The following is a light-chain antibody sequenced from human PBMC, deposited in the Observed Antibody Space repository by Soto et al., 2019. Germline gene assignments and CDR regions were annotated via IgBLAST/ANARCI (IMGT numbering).Light chain of an antibody. V-gene: IGKV3-15*01. Sequence: DIVMTQSPATLSVPPGERVTRSCRACQGVTGKLAWYQHKPGQAPRLLISGASTGATGIPARFSGSGSGTEFTLTISSLQSEDCAIYYCQQYHTWPITFGGGTKVDIK. CDR3: QQYHTWPIT. J-gene: IGKJ4*01. CDR2: GAS. CDR1: QGVTGK.